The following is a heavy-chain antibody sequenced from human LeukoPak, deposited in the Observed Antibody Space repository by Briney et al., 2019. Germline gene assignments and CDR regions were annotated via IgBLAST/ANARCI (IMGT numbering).Heavy chain of an antibody. J-gene: IGHJ4*02. V-gene: IGHV3-64D*06. CDR2: ISSNGDNT. CDR3: VRGTGY. CDR1: GCTFSTYV. Sequence: HPGGSLRLSCSVSGCTFSTYVMHWVRQAPGKGLEYVSAISSNGDNTYYADSVKGRFTISRDNSKNTLYLQMSSLRADDTAVYYCVRGTGYWGQGTLVTVSS.